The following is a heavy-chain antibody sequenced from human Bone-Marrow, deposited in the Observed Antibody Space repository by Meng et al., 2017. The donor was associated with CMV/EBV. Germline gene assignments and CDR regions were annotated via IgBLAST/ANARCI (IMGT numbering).Heavy chain of an antibody. J-gene: IGHJ4*02. CDR2: ISSSSSYI. CDR1: GFTFSSYS. Sequence: GESLKISCAASGFTFSSYSMNWVRQAPGKGLEWVSSISSSSSYIYYADSVKGRFTISRDNAKNSLYLQMNSLRAEDKAVYYCARGQAANYYFDYWGQGTLVTVSS. D-gene: IGHD2-15*01. V-gene: IGHV3-21*01. CDR3: ARGQAANYYFDY.